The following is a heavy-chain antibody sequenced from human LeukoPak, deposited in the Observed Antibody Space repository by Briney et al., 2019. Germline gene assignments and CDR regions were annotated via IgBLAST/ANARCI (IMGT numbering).Heavy chain of an antibody. Sequence: PSETLSLTCAVYGGSFSGYYWSWIRQPPGKGLEWIGEINHSGSTNYNPSLKSRVTISVDTSKTQFSLNLSSVTAADTAVYYCAKANGRGSNSREGFDIWGQGTVVTVSS. CDR3: AKANGRGSNSREGFDI. J-gene: IGHJ3*02. D-gene: IGHD2-8*01. CDR2: INHSGST. V-gene: IGHV4-34*01. CDR1: GGSFSGYY.